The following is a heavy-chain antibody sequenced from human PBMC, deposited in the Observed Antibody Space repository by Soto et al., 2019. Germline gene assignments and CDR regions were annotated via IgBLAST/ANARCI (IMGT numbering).Heavy chain of an antibody. CDR2: MSYDGSTK. Sequence: WGSLRLSCAASGFTFSCYGIYCFRHSPVQWREWVAIMSYDGSTKYFADSVKGRFTISRDNSQNTLFLQMNSLRAEDTAVYYCARTSFGGLTWRMPPHMTLYAYGMDVWGQGTTVTVSS. CDR3: ARTSFGGLTWRMPPHMTLYAYGMDV. J-gene: IGHJ6*02. CDR1: GFTFSCYG. D-gene: IGHD3-16*01. V-gene: IGHV3-30-3*01.